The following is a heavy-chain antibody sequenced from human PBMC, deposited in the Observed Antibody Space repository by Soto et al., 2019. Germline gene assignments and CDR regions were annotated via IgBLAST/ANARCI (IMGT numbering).Heavy chain of an antibody. Sequence: SQTLSLTCAISGDSVSSSSATWNWVRQSPSRGLEWLGRAYYRTKWSSDYAMSVKSRIIISPDTSTNHLSLQLSSVTPDDTAVYYCARAAYSGDYKGYFDYWGQGILVTVSS. V-gene: IGHV6-1*01. J-gene: IGHJ4*02. CDR2: AYYRTKWSS. CDR1: GDSVSSSSAT. CDR3: ARAAYSGDYKGYFDY. D-gene: IGHD1-26*01.